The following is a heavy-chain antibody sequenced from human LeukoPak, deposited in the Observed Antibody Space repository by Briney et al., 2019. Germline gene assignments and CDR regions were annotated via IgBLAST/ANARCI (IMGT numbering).Heavy chain of an antibody. V-gene: IGHV3-7*03. CDR2: IKQDGSEK. Sequence: PGGSLRLSCAASGFTFSSYWMSWVRQAPGKGLEWVANIKQDGSEKYYVDSVKGRFTISRDNAKNSLYLQMNSLRAEDTAVYYCARDGPRSPKAYYYGSGSYPRPFDYWGQGTLVTVSS. CDR1: GFTFSSYW. J-gene: IGHJ4*02. D-gene: IGHD3-10*01. CDR3: ARDGPRSPKAYYYGSGSYPRPFDY.